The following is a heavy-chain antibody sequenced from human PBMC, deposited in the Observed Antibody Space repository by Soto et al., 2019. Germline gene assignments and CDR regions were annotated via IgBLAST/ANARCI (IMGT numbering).Heavy chain of an antibody. CDR3: ARTVGAAYYFDL. J-gene: IGHJ4*02. V-gene: IGHV4-4*07. CDR2: VYMSGST. Sequence: SETLSLTCIVSGDSMTKYYWSWPRQPAGKGLEWIGRVYMSGSTNYNPSLKSRVTMSIDTSNNHFSLDLKSVTAADTAVYYCARTVGAAYYFDLWGQGALVTVSS. D-gene: IGHD1-26*01. CDR1: GDSMTKYY.